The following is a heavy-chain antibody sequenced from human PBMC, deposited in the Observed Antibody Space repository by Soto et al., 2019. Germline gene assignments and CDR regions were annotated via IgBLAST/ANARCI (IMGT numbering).Heavy chain of an antibody. V-gene: IGHV3-23*01. CDR3: AKDQRYYDILTDAFDI. CDR1: GFTFSSYA. D-gene: IGHD3-9*01. Sequence: GGSLRLSCVASGFTFSSYAMSWVRQAPGKGLEWVSAISGSGGSTYYADSVKGRFTISRDNSKNTLYLQMNSLRAEDTAVYYCAKDQRYYDILTDAFDIWGQGTMVTVSS. CDR2: ISGSGGST. J-gene: IGHJ3*02.